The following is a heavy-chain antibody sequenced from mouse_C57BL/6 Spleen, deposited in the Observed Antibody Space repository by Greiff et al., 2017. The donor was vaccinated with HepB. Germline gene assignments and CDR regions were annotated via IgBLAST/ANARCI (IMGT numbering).Heavy chain of an antibody. D-gene: IGHD3-3*01. V-gene: IGHV3-1*01. CDR1: GYSITSGYD. J-gene: IGHJ2*01. CDR2: ISYSGST. CDR3: AREGPHYYFDY. Sequence: VQLKESGPGMVKPSQSLSLTCTVTGYSITSGYDWHWIRHFPGNKLEWMGYISYSGSTNYNPSLKSRISITHDTSKNHFFLKLNSVTTEDTATYYCAREGPHYYFDYWGQGTTLTVSS.